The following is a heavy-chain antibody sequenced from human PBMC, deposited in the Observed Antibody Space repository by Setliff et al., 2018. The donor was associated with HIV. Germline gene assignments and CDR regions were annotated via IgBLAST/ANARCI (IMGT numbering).Heavy chain of an antibody. CDR3: ARDSGYNSFDY. D-gene: IGHD2-2*02. Sequence: GGSLRLSCAASRFTFSTSWMTWVRQAPGKGLEWVANIKEDGSAKYYLDSLKGRFTISRDNAKNSLYLEMNSLRAEDTAAYYCARDSGYNSFDYWGQGTLVTVSS. V-gene: IGHV3-7*03. CDR2: IKEDGSAK. CDR1: RFTFSTSW. J-gene: IGHJ4*02.